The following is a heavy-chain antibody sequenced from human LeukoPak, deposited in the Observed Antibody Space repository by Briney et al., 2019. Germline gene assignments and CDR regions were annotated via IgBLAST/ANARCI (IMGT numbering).Heavy chain of an antibody. Sequence: ASVKVSCKASGYTFTSYGISWVRQAPGQGLEWMGWISAYNGNSNYAQKLQGRVTMTTDTSTSTAYMELRSLRSDDTAVYYCARDLGHCTNGVRYPKPIDYWGQGTLVTVSS. CDR3: ARDLGHCTNGVRYPKPIDY. V-gene: IGHV1-18*01. CDR2: ISAYNGNS. J-gene: IGHJ4*02. CDR1: GYTFTSYG. D-gene: IGHD2-8*01.